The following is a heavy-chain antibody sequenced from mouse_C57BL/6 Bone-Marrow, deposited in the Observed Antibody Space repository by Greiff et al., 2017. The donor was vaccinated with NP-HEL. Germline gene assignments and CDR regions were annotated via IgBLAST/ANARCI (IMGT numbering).Heavy chain of an antibody. D-gene: IGHD1-1*01. Sequence: EVQLVESGGGLVQPGGSLKLSCAASGFTFSDYYMYWVRQTPEKRLEWVAYISNGGGSTYYPDTVKGRFTISRDNAKNTLYLQMSRLKSEDTAMYYCARPSDSYYYGSSYGFAYWGQGTLVTVSA. CDR2: ISNGGGST. CDR3: ARPSDSYYYGSSYGFAY. J-gene: IGHJ3*01. V-gene: IGHV5-12*01. CDR1: GFTFSDYY.